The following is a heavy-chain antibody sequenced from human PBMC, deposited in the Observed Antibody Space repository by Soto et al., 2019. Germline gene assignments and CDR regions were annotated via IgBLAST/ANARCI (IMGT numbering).Heavy chain of an antibody. D-gene: IGHD3-10*01. CDR3: ARYGSGSSVWFDP. CDR2: IYYSGST. V-gene: IGHV4-59*01. Sequence: PSETLSLTCTVSGGSISSYYWSWIRQPPGKGLEWIGYIYYSGSTNYNPSLKSRVNISVDTSKNQYYLKLSSVTAADTAVYYCARYGSGSSVWFDPWGQGTLVTVSS. CDR1: GGSISSYY. J-gene: IGHJ5*02.